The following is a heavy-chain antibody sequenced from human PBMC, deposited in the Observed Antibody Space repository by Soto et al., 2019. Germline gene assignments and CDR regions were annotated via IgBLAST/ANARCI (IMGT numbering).Heavy chain of an antibody. CDR2: ISGSGGNT. J-gene: IGHJ4*02. Sequence: GGSLRLSCAASGFTFSSYAMSWVRQAPGKGLEWVSGISGSGGNTYYADSVKGRFTISRDNSKSTLYLQMNSLRAEDTALYYCAKEPNTGSCFDYWGQGTLVTVSS. D-gene: IGHD1-26*01. V-gene: IGHV3-23*01. CDR1: GFTFSSYA. CDR3: AKEPNTGSCFDY.